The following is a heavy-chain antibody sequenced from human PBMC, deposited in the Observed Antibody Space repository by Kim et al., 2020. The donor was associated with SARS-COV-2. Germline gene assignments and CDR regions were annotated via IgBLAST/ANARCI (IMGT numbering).Heavy chain of an antibody. Sequence: GGSLRLSCVASGFTFDTYAMSWVRQAPGKWLEWVSVISGGAVNKFYADSVRGRFTISRDNSKNTLYLQMKSLRDDDTALYYCAKMVIMDGYHYFYYFDM. CDR2: ISGGAVNK. CDR3: AKMVIMDGYHYFYYFDM. J-gene: IGHJ6*01. CDR1: GFTFDTYA. V-gene: IGHV3-23*01. D-gene: IGHD2-21*01.